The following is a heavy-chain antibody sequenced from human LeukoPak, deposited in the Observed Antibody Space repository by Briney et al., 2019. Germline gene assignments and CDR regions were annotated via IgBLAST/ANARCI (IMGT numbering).Heavy chain of an antibody. CDR3: AREARVAAAGTAGINFDY. CDR2: INHSGTT. V-gene: IGHV4-34*01. J-gene: IGHJ4*02. CDR1: GGSFSGYY. Sequence: SETLSLTCAVYGGSFSGYYWSWIRQPPGKGLEWIGKINHSGTTNYNPSLKSRVTMSVDTSKHQFSLHLTSVTAADTAVYYCAREARVAAAGTAGINFDYWGQGTLVTVSS. D-gene: IGHD6-13*01.